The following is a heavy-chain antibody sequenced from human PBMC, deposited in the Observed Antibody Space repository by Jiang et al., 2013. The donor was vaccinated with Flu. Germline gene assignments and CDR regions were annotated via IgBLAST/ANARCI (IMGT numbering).Heavy chain of an antibody. CDR3: ARASCGGDCYPGGLAYFYFDY. J-gene: IGHJ4*02. CDR2: IIPILGVA. V-gene: IGHV1-69*02. D-gene: IGHD2-21*02. Sequence: EVKKPGSSVRVSCKASGGTFNSYTINWVRQAPGQGLEWLGRIIPILGVASYAQKFQGRVTLTADKSTNTAYMELSSLRSEDTAVYYCARASCGGDCYPGGLAYFYFDYWGQGTLVTVSS. CDR1: GGTFNSYT.